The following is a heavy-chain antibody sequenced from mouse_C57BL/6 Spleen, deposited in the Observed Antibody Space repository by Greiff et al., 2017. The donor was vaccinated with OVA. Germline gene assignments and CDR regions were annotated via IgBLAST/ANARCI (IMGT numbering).Heavy chain of an antibody. D-gene: IGHD2-4*01. Sequence: QVQLQQSGPGLVAPSQSLSITCTVSGFSLTSYAISWVRQPPGKGLEWLGVIWTGGGTTYNSALKSRLSISKDNSKSQVFLKMNSLQTDDAARYYCVRNEDYDYAWLAYWGQGTLVTVSA. CDR3: VRNEDYDYAWLAY. CDR2: IWTGGGT. J-gene: IGHJ3*01. CDR1: GFSLTSYA. V-gene: IGHV2-9-1*01.